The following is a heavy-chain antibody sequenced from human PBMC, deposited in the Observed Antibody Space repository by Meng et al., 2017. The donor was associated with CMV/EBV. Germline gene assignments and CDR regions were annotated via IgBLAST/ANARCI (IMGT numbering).Heavy chain of an antibody. V-gene: IGHV3-66*02. D-gene: IGHD3-10*01. CDR2: IYSGGST. Sequence: GVLKISCAASGFTVSSNYMSWVRQAPGKGLEWVSVIYSGGSTYYADSVKGRFTISRDNSKNTLYLQMNSLRAEDTAVYYCARAAMVRGGLYWGQGTLVTVSS. J-gene: IGHJ4*02. CDR1: GFTVSSNY. CDR3: ARAAMVRGGLY.